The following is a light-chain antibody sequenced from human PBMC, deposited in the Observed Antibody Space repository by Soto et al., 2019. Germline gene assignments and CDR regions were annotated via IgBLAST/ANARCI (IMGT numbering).Light chain of an antibody. CDR3: QQRSNWPT. V-gene: IGKV3-11*01. Sequence: EIVLTQSPATLSLSPGERATLACRASQSVNSYLAWYQQKPGQAPRLLIYDASNRATGIPARFSGSGSGTDFPLTISSLEPEDSAIYFCQQRSNWPTFGQGTRLEIK. CDR1: QSVNSY. J-gene: IGKJ2*01. CDR2: DAS.